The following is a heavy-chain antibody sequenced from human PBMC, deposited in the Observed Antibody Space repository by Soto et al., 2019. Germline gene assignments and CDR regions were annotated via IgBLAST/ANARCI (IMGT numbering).Heavy chain of an antibody. CDR2: ISVNGNNI. CDR3: ARSHSSSWHWFDP. J-gene: IGHJ5*02. CDR1: GFTFSSYP. Sequence: QVQLVESGRGVVQPGRSLRLSCAASGFTFSSYPMHWVRQAPGKGPEWVAVISVNGNNIHYGDSVKGRFTISRDNSKNTLYLQMSSLRVEDTAVYYCARSHSSSWHWFDPWGQGTLVTVSS. V-gene: IGHV3-30-3*01. D-gene: IGHD6-13*01.